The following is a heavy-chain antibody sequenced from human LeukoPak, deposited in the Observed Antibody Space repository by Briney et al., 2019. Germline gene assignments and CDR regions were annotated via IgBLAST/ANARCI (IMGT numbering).Heavy chain of an antibody. CDR3: ARGGIPDFNWGGWFFDF. V-gene: IGHV1-69-2*01. Sequence: ASVKVSCKASGYTFTSHPISWVRQAPGKGLEWVGRVDPESGLSFYAEKFHGRVTIVADTTTDTSYMSLSSLRSDDTAVYYCARGGIPDFNWGGWFFDFWAVAPWSLSPQ. CDR2: VDPESGLS. D-gene: IGHD7-27*01. J-gene: IGHJ2*01. CDR1: GYTFTSHP.